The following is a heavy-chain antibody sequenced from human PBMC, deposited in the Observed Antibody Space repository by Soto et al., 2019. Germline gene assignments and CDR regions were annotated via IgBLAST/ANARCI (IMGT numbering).Heavy chain of an antibody. V-gene: IGHV1-69*01. D-gene: IGHD2-2*02. CDR1: GGTFSSYA. J-gene: IGHJ5*02. CDR3: ARSSPHCSSTSSYTGGWFDP. CDR2: IIPIFGTA. Sequence: QVQLVQSGAEVKKPGSSVKVSCKASGGTFSSYAISWVRQAPGQGLEWMGGIIPIFGTANYAQKFQGRVTITADESTSTAYMELSSLRSEDTAVYYCARSSPHCSSTSSYTGGWFDPWGQGTLVTVSS.